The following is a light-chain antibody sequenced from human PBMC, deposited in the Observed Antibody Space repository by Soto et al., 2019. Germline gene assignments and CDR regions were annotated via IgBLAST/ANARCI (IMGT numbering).Light chain of an antibody. CDR2: DAY. Sequence: EVGLTQSPVTLSLSPVERATLSCRASQSFRGLLAWYQQKPGQAPRLLIYDAYNRATGIPPRFSGSGSGTDFTLTISSLEPEDSAVYYCQQRHMWPITFGQGTRLEIK. J-gene: IGKJ5*01. CDR3: QQRHMWPIT. CDR1: QSFRGL. V-gene: IGKV3-11*01.